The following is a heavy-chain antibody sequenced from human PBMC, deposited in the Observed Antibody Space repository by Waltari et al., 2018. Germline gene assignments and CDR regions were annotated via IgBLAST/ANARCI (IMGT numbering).Heavy chain of an antibody. D-gene: IGHD2-2*01. J-gene: IGHJ4*02. V-gene: IGHV4-30-2*01. Sequence: QLQLQESGSGLVKPSQTLSLTCAVSGGSISSGRSSWSWIRQQPRTGLEWIGYIYHSGSTYYYPSLKSRVTISVDRSKNQFSLKLSSVTAADTAVYYCARATPHYCSSTSCYPWGFDYWGQGTLVTVSS. CDR1: GGSISSGRSS. CDR2: IYHSGST. CDR3: ARATPHYCSSTSCYPWGFDY.